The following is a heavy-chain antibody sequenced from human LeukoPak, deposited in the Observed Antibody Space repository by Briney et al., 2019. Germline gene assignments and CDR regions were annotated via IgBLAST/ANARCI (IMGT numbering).Heavy chain of an antibody. D-gene: IGHD6-19*01. V-gene: IGHV1-2*02. CDR1: GYTFTGYY. CDR3: APMGHRAVAGSLEYFDS. CDR2: INPNMEGT. J-gene: IGHJ4*02. Sequence: GSGKVSCKASGYTFTGYYMHWVLQAPGQGLERRGCINPNMEGTNYAQKCQCRGTMTRDTSISTAYMELSRLRSEDTGVYYCAPMGHRAVAGSLEYFDSWGQGTLVTVSS.